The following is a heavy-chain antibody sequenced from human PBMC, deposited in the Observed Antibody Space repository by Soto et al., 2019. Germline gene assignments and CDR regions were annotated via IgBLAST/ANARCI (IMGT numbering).Heavy chain of an antibody. J-gene: IGHJ4*02. CDR3: TRLYYDSSDYYYFDF. CDR2: IYNSGST. CDR1: GGSISNYY. D-gene: IGHD3-22*01. Sequence: QVQLQESGPGLVKPSETLSLTCTVSGGSISNYYWSWIRQPPGKGLEWIGFIYNSGSTDYNPSLTLRVTISIDTSRPQFSLSLSSVTAADTAIYYCTRLYYDSSDYYYFDFWGQGTLVTVSS. V-gene: IGHV4-59*08.